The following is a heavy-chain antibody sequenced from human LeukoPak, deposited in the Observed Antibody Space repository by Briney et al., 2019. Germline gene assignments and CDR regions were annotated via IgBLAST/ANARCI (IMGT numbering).Heavy chain of an antibody. CDR3: ARHAWGSSWYYWFDP. V-gene: IGHV4-39*01. CDR1: GGSISSSSHY. Sequence: SETLSLTCTVSGGSISSSSHYWGWIRQPPGKGLEWIGSIYDSGSTYYNPSLKSRVTISVDTSKNQFSLKLTSMTAADTAVYYCARHAWGSSWYYWFDPWGQGPLVTVSS. D-gene: IGHD6-13*01. CDR2: IYDSGST. J-gene: IGHJ5*02.